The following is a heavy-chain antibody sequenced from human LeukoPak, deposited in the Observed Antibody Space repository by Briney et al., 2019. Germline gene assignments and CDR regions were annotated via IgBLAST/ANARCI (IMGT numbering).Heavy chain of an antibody. CDR3: ARYVVYGSGKYYFDY. V-gene: IGHV4-39*01. CDR2: INYSGST. CDR1: GGSVSSTTYY. Sequence: SETLSLTYTVSGGSVSSTTYYWSWILQPPGKGLEWIASINYSGSTYYNPSLKSRVTISVDTSENQFSLKLSSVTAADTAVYYCARYVVYGSGKYYFDYWGQGTLVTVSS. J-gene: IGHJ4*02. D-gene: IGHD3-10*01.